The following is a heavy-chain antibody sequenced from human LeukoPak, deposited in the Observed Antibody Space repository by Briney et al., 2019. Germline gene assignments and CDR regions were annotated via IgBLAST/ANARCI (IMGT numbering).Heavy chain of an antibody. D-gene: IGHD3-16*01. CDR3: AREVGGGASGQ. J-gene: IGHJ4*02. V-gene: IGHV3-66*01. CDR1: GFTVSSNY. CDR2: IYSDGTI. Sequence: GESLRLSCAASGFTVSSNYMSWVRQVPGKGLEWVSVIYSDGTISYADSVKGRFTISRDNSENTLYLQMNSLRVKDTAVYYCAREVGGGASGQWGQGTLVTVSS.